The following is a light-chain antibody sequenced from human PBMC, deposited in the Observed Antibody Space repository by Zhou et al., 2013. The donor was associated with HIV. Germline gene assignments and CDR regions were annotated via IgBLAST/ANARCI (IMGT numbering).Light chain of an antibody. J-gene: IGKJ5*01. CDR2: DAS. CDR1: QDINNF. Sequence: DIQMTQSPSSLSASVGDRVTITCQASQDINNFLNWYQQKPGKAPKLLIYDASNLQTGVPSRFSGSGSGTEFSLTISSLQPDDFATYYCQQYSLSPITFGQGTRLQI. CDR3: QQYSLSPIT. V-gene: IGKV1-33*01.